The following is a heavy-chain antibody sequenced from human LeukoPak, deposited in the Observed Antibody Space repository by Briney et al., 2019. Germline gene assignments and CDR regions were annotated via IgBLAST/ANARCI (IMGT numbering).Heavy chain of an antibody. CDR3: ARDLGYHLIDC. V-gene: IGHV4-4*02. Sequence: SGTLSLTCAVSGGSISSSNWWTWVRQPPGKGLEWIGEIYHGGTTIYNPSLKTRVTISLDRSKNHFSLKVRSVTAADTAVYYCARDLGYHLIDCWGQGTLVTVSS. D-gene: IGHD3-16*01. CDR1: GGSISSSNW. CDR2: IYHGGTT. J-gene: IGHJ4*02.